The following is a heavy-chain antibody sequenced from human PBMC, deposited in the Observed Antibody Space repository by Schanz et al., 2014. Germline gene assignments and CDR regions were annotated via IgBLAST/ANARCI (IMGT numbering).Heavy chain of an antibody. CDR2: ISYSRTT. D-gene: IGHD4-17*01. CDR3: ARDRGHGDLPGDI. CDR1: GGSVSSGGDY. J-gene: IGHJ3*02. Sequence: QVQLQESGPGLVKPSQTLPLTCTVSGGSVSSGGDYWSWIRQHPGKGLEWIGFISYSRTTYYNPSLKSRVTISVDSSKNQFSLNLSPATAADTAVYYCARDRGHGDLPGDIWGQGTMVTVSS. V-gene: IGHV4-31*03.